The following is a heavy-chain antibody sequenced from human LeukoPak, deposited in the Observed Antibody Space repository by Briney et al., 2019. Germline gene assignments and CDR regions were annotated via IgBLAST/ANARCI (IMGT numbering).Heavy chain of an antibody. D-gene: IGHD3-10*01. CDR1: GFSFNIYA. J-gene: IGHJ4*02. Sequence: PGGSLRLSCAASGFSFNIYAMSWVRQAPGKGLEWVSSISGSGGSTYYADSVKGRFTISRDNSKNTLYLQMNILRAEDTAVYYCAKGYGSGNYYGDYWGQGTLVTVSS. CDR2: ISGSGGST. V-gene: IGHV3-23*01. CDR3: AKGYGSGNYYGDY.